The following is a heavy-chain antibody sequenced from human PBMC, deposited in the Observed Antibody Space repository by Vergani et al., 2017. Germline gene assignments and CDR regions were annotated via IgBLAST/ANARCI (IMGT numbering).Heavy chain of an antibody. CDR3: ARESGYYDSSGYYYYYYGRDV. CDR2: INPNTGTP. CDR1: GYTFTTYA. Sequence: QVQLVQSGSELKKPGASVKVSCKASGYTFTTYAMNWVRQAPGQGLEWMGWINPNTGTPTYAQGFTGRFVFSLDTSVSTAYLQITRLKAEDTAVYYCARESGYYDSSGYYYYYYGRDVGGQGTTVTVSS. J-gene: IGHJ6*01. D-gene: IGHD3-22*01. V-gene: IGHV7-4-1*02.